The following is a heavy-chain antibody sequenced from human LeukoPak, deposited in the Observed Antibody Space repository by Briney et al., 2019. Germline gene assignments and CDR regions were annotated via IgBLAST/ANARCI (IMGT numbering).Heavy chain of an antibody. CDR1: GFTFSSYS. V-gene: IGHV3-21*04. J-gene: IGHJ4*02. CDR3: AKEGDSGSYSKY. D-gene: IGHD1-26*01. CDR2: ISSSSSYI. Sequence: PGGSLRPSCAASGFTFSSYSMNWVRQAPGKGLEWVSSISSSSSYIYYADSVKGRFTISRDNSKNTLYLQMNSLRAEDTAVYYCAKEGDSGSYSKYWGQGTLVTVSS.